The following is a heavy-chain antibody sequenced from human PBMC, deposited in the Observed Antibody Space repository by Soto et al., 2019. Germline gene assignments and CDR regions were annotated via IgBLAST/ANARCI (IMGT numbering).Heavy chain of an antibody. Sequence: SGPTLVNPTQTLTLTCIFSGFSLRTSGVGVGWIRQPPGKALEWLGFIYWNDDKRYSPSLKSRLTITKDTSRNQVVLTMTNMDPVDTATYYCAKSGSSGWYGWFDPWGQGTLVTVSS. CDR3: AKSGSSGWYGWFDP. V-gene: IGHV2-5*01. J-gene: IGHJ5*02. D-gene: IGHD6-19*01. CDR2: IYWNDDK. CDR1: GFSLRTSGVG.